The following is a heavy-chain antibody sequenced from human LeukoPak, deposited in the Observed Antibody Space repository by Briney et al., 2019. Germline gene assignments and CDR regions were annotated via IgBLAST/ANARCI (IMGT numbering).Heavy chain of an antibody. CDR1: GFSFSDYA. CDR2: ITGSGTRT. Sequence: GSLRLSCAASGFSFSDYAMAWVRQAPGKGLQWVSDITGSGTRTDHADSVRGRFIISRDNSKNELYLQMNSLRVEDTAIYFCAKDRYCSGGLCYADAFDVWGQGIMVTVSS. J-gene: IGHJ3*01. CDR3: AKDRYCSGGLCYADAFDV. D-gene: IGHD6-19*01. V-gene: IGHV3-23*01.